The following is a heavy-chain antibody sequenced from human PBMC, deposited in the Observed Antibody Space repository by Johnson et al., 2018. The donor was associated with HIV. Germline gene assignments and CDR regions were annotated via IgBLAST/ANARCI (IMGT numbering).Heavy chain of an antibody. D-gene: IGHD5-12*01. CDR1: RFIVSSNY. V-gene: IGHV3-30*03. CDR3: AARYSGYADAAFDI. CDR2: TSYDGSNK. Sequence: QVQVVESGGGLDQPGGSLRLSCTASRFIVSSNYMRWVRQTPGKGLEWVAGTSYDGSNKYYADSVKGRFTISRDTSKNTLYLQMNSLRAEDTALYYCAARYSGYADAAFDIWGQGTMVTVSS. J-gene: IGHJ3*02.